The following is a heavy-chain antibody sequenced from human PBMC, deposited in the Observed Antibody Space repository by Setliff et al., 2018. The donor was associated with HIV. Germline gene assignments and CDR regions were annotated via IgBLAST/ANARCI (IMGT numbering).Heavy chain of an antibody. V-gene: IGHV4-39*07. CDR2: IYYSGST. Sequence: PSETLSLTCTVSGGSISSSNYYWGWIRQPPGKGLEWIGSIYYSGSTYYNPSLKSRVTISVDTSKNQFSLKLSSVTAADTAVYYCERVEYSSSSGAFDIWGQGTMVTVSS. CDR1: GGSISSSNYY. J-gene: IGHJ3*02. D-gene: IGHD6-13*01. CDR3: ERVEYSSSSGAFDI.